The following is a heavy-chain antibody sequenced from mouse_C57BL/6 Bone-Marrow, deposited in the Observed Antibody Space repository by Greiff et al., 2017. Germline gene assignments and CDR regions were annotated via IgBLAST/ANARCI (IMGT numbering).Heavy chain of an antibody. V-gene: IGHV1-64*01. CDR1: GYTFTSYW. J-gene: IGHJ4*01. D-gene: IGHD1-1*01. CDR3: ARWHYGSSLYYYAMDY. Sequence: VQLQQPGAELVKPGASVKLSCKASGYTFTSYWMHWVKQRPGQGLEWIGMIHPNSGSTNYNEKFKSKATLTVDKSSSTAYMQLSSLTSEDSAVYYCARWHYGSSLYYYAMDYWGQGTSVTVSS. CDR2: IHPNSGST.